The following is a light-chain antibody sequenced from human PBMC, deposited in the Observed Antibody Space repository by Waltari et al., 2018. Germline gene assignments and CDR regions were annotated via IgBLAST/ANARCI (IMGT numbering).Light chain of an antibody. Sequence: EIVLTQSPATLSLSPGERATLPCTASQSVSSYLAWNQQKPGQAPRLLIYDASNRATGIPARFSGSGSGTDFTLTISSLEPEDFAVYYCQQRSNWPPLTFGGGTKVEIK. CDR3: QQRSNWPPLT. CDR2: DAS. V-gene: IGKV3-11*01. J-gene: IGKJ4*01. CDR1: QSVSSY.